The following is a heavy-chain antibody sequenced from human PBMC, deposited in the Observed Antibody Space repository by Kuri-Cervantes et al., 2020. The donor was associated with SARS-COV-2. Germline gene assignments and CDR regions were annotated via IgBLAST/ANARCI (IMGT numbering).Heavy chain of an antibody. D-gene: IGHD2-2*01. CDR1: RFSLSNARMG. V-gene: IGHV2-26*01. CDR2: IFSNDEK. Sequence: SCPTLVKPTETLTLTCTVSRFSLSNARMGVSWIRQPPGKALEWLAHIFSNDEKSYSTSLKSRLTISKDTSKSQVVLTMTNMDPVDTATYYCAHSPTVSSTSYQGLLGGFDYWGQGTLVTVSS. J-gene: IGHJ4*02. CDR3: AHSPTVSSTSYQGLLGGFDY.